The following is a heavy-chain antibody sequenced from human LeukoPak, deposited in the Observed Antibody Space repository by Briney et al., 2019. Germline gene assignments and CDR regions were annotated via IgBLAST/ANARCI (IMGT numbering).Heavy chain of an antibody. Sequence: ASVKVSCKASGYTSTGYYMHWVRQAPGQGLEWMGWINPNSGGTNYAQKFQGRVTMTRDTSISTAYMELSRLRSDDTAVYYCARETGYYDSSGYGYLGPYFDYWGQGTLVTVSS. J-gene: IGHJ4*02. CDR2: INPNSGGT. V-gene: IGHV1-2*02. CDR1: GYTSTGYY. D-gene: IGHD3-22*01. CDR3: ARETGYYDSSGYGYLGPYFDY.